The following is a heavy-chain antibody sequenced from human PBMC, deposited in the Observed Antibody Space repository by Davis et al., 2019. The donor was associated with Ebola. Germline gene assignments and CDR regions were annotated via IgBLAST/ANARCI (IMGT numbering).Heavy chain of an antibody. CDR1: GFTFSSYG. CDR2: IRYDGSNK. Sequence: GGSLRLSCAASGFTFSSYGMHWVRQAPGKGLEWVAFIRYDGSNKYYADSVKGRFTISRDNSKNTLYLQMNSLRAEDTAVYYCAKAGDSSGYYFTFDYWGQGTLVTVSS. V-gene: IGHV3-30*02. CDR3: AKAGDSSGYYFTFDY. D-gene: IGHD3-22*01. J-gene: IGHJ4*02.